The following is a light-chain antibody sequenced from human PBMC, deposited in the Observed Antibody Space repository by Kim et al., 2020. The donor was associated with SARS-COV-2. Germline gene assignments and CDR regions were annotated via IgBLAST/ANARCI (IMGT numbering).Light chain of an antibody. CDR2: AAS. CDR1: QDISRE. Sequence: AIQMTQSPSSLSASVGDRVTITCRASQDISRELGWYQQKPGKAPKLLIYAASSLQSEVPSRFSGSGSGTDFTLTISSLQPEDFATYYCLQDSNYPRTFGQGTKVDIK. V-gene: IGKV1-6*01. CDR3: LQDSNYPRT. J-gene: IGKJ1*01.